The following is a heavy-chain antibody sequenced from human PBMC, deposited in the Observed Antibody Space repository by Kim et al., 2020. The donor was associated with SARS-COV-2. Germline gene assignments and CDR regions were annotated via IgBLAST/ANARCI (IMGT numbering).Heavy chain of an antibody. V-gene: IGHV3-48*02. J-gene: IGHJ6*02. CDR3: ARGAYSSSWEYYYYYYGMDV. Sequence: GGSLRLSCAASGFTFSSYSMNWVRQAPGKGLEWVSYISSSSSTIYYADSVTGRFTISRDNAKNSLYLQMNSLRDEDTAVYYCARGAYSSSWEYYYYYYGMDVWGQGATVTVSS. D-gene: IGHD6-13*01. CDR1: GFTFSSYS. CDR2: ISSSSSTI.